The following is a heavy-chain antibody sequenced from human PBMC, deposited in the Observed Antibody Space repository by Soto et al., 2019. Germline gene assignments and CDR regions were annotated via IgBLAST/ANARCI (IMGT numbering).Heavy chain of an antibody. CDR2: VYYSGST. CDR1: GCSLTRGLY. Sequence: SDNLVVTSIAPGCSLTRGLYWTWVGQHPAQCLEWIGYVYYSGSTYYNPSLRGRVSMSAVSSGNSFSLRLSSVTAADTAVYYCARDLACPNSRCYSDIWGDPWGQGIQVNGS. D-gene: IGHD3-22*01. CDR3: ARDLACPNSRCYSDIWGDP. J-gene: IGHJ5*02. V-gene: IGHV4-31*02.